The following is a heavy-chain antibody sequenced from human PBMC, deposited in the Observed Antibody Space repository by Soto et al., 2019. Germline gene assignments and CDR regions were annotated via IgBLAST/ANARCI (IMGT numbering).Heavy chain of an antibody. CDR3: ARGEQYSGRIFDY. V-gene: IGHV6-1*01. CDR2: TYYRSKWYY. J-gene: IGHJ4*01. D-gene: IGHD1-26*01. Sequence: SQTRSLTCAITGDSVSSNSAGWSWVRQSPSRCPEWLGRTYYRSKWYYEYAVSVRGRITINPDTSKNQYSLQLNSVTPEDTAVYFCARGEQYSGRIFDYWGQGTLVTVSS. CDR1: GDSVSSNSAG.